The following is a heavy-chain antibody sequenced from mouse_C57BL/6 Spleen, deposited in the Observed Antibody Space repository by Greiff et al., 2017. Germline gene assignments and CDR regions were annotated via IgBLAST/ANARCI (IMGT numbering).Heavy chain of an antibody. V-gene: IGHV1-69*01. D-gene: IGHD1-1*01. CDR2: IDPSDSYT. J-gene: IGHJ2*01. CDR1: GYTFTSYW. CDR3: ARGITTVVPFDY. Sequence: LQPGAELVMPGASVKLSCKASGYTFTSYWMHWVKQRPGQGLEWIGEIDPSDSYTNYNQKFKGKSTLTVDKSSSTAYMQLSSLTSEDSAVYYCARGITTVVPFDYWGQGTTLTVSS.